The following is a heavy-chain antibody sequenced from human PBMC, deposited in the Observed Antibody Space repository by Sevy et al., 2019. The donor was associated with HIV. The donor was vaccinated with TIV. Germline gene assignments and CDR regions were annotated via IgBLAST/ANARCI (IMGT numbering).Heavy chain of an antibody. Sequence: SETLSLTCTVSGGSISSGDYYWGWIRQPPGQGLEWIGYIYHSGSTFYNPSLKRRVTTSVDTSKNQFSLKLRSVTAPATAVYYCARASGSGWFDPWGQGTLVTVSS. CDR2: IYHSGST. V-gene: IGHV4-30-4*01. D-gene: IGHD2-15*01. CDR3: ARASGSGWFDP. CDR1: GGSISSGDYY. J-gene: IGHJ5*02.